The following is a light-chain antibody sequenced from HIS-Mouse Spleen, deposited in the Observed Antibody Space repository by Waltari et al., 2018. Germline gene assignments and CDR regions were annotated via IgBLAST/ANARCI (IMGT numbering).Light chain of an antibody. Sequence: ATRVTQSPSSLSAATTDIFTITCRASQGISSYLAWYQQNPGKAPKLLIYAASTLQSGVPSRFSGSGSGTDFTLTISCLQSEDFATYYCQQYYSYPYTFGQGTKLEIK. V-gene: IGKV1-8*01. J-gene: IGKJ2*01. CDR1: QGISSY. CDR2: AAS. CDR3: QQYYSYPYT.